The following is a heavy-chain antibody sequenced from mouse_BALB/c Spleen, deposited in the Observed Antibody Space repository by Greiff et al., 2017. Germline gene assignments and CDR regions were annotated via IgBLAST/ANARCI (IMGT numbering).Heavy chain of an antibody. V-gene: IGHV1-14*01. Sequence: VHVKQSGPELVKPGASVKMSCKASGYTFTSYVMHWVKQKPGQGLEWIGYINPYNDGTKYNEKFKGKATLTSDKSSSTAYMELSSLTSEDSAVYYCARWGLLYYFDYWGQGTTLTVSS. D-gene: IGHD1-1*01. CDR1: GYTFTSYV. CDR3: ARWGLLYYFDY. J-gene: IGHJ2*01. CDR2: INPYNDGT.